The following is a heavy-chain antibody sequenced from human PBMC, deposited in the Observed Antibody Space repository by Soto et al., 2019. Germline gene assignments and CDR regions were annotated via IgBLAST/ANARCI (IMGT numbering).Heavy chain of an antibody. CDR1: GFTFKNTW. Sequence: PGGSLRLSCAASGFTFKNTWMNWVRQAPGKGLEWVGRIKSKTDGGTTDHPAPVEGRFTILRDDSKNTLYLEMNSLKTDDTAVYYCASTLDKILVYFGEDYRGQGTLVTVSS. D-gene: IGHD3-10*01. CDR2: IKSKTDGGTT. V-gene: IGHV3-15*07. CDR3: ASTLDKILVYFGEDY. J-gene: IGHJ4*02.